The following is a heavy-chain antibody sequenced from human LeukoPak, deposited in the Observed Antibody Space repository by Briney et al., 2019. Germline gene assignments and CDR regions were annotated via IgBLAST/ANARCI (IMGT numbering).Heavy chain of an antibody. Sequence: PGRSLRLSCAASGFTFSNYGMHWVRQAPGKGLEWVANIRQDGSDKYSVDSVKGRFTISRDNAKNSLYLQMNSLRAEDTAVYYCTRVDDYGSGSFYGSLDYWGQGIVVTVSS. CDR2: IRQDGSDK. CDR3: TRVDDYGSGSFYGSLDY. CDR1: GFTFSNYG. J-gene: IGHJ4*02. V-gene: IGHV3-7*01. D-gene: IGHD3-10*01.